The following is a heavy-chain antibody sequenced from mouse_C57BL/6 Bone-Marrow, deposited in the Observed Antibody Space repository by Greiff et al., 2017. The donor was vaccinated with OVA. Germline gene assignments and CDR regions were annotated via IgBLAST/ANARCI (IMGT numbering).Heavy chain of an antibody. Sequence: VKLQQPGAELVKPGASVKMSCKASGYTFTSYWITWVKQRPGQGLEWIGDIYPGSGSTNYNEKFKSKATLTVDTSSSTAYMQLSSLTSEDSAVYYCARLGYYGSSFYAMDYWGQGTSVTVSS. D-gene: IGHD1-1*01. CDR1: GYTFTSYW. CDR3: ARLGYYGSSFYAMDY. CDR2: IYPGSGST. V-gene: IGHV1-55*01. J-gene: IGHJ4*01.